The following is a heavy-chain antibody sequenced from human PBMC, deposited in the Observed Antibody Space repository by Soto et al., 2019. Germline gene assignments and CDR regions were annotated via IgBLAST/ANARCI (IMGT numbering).Heavy chain of an antibody. V-gene: IGHV4-30-4*01. Sequence: PSETLSLTCTVSGGSISSGDYYWSWIRQPPGKGVEWVGYIYYSGSTYYTPSIKSRVTILVDTSKNQFSLKLSSVTAADTAVYYCARDRSGPDYGVDYWGQGTLVTVSS. D-gene: IGHD4-17*01. CDR2: IYYSGST. J-gene: IGHJ4*02. CDR1: GGSISSGDYY. CDR3: ARDRSGPDYGVDY.